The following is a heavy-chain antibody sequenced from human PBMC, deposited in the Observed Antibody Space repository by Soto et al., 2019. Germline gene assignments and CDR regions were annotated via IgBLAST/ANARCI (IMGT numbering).Heavy chain of an antibody. J-gene: IGHJ6*02. CDR3: ARDSWTTVVPYYYYGMDV. CDR2: IIPIFSTA. Sequence: QVQLVQSGAEVKKPGSSVKVSCKASGGTFSSYAISWVRQAPGQGLEWMGGIIPIFSTANYAQKFQGRVTINADECTSTAYMELSSLRSEDTAVYYCARDSWTTVVPYYYYGMDVWGQGTTVTVSS. CDR1: GGTFSSYA. V-gene: IGHV1-69*12. D-gene: IGHD4-17*01.